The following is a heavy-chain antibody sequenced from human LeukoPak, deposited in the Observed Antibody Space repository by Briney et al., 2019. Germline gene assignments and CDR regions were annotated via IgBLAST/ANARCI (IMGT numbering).Heavy chain of an antibody. D-gene: IGHD3-3*01. Sequence: SETLSLTCTVPGGSISSYYWSWIRQPAGKGLEWIGRIYTSGTTNYNPSLKSRVTMSLDTSKNQFSLKLTSVTAADTAVYYCARDQGDYDFWSGYYNWFDPWGQGALVTVSS. CDR3: ARDQGDYDFWSGYYNWFDP. CDR2: IYTSGTT. J-gene: IGHJ5*02. CDR1: GGSISSYY. V-gene: IGHV4-4*07.